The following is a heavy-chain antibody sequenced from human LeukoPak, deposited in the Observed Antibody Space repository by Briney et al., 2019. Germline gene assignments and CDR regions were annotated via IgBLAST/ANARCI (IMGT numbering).Heavy chain of an antibody. Sequence: ASVKVSCKASGYTFTGYYMHWVRQAPGQGLEWMGWINPNSGGTNYAQKFQGRVTMTRDTSISTAYVELSRLRSDDTAVYYCATGIPGGGYDLSYYYYYGMDVWGQGTTVTVSS. CDR3: ATGIPGGGYDLSYYYYYGMDV. CDR2: INPNSGGT. J-gene: IGHJ6*02. CDR1: GYTFTGYY. D-gene: IGHD5-12*01. V-gene: IGHV1-2*02.